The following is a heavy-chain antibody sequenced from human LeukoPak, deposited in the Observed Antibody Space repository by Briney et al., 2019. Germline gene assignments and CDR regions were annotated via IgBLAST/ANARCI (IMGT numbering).Heavy chain of an antibody. D-gene: IGHD7-27*01. J-gene: IGHJ4*02. Sequence: SESLSLTCAVYGGSFSGYYWSWIRQPPGKGLEWIGEINHSGSTNYNPSLKSRVTISVDTSKNQFSLKLSSVTAADTAVYYCARHEWRLGYFDYWGQGTLVTVSS. CDR1: GGSFSGYY. CDR3: ARHEWRLGYFDY. CDR2: INHSGST. V-gene: IGHV4-34*01.